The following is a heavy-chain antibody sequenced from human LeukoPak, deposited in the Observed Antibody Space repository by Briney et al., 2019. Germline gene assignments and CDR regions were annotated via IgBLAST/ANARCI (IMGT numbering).Heavy chain of an antibody. CDR3: ARESRDSSSWYLPEYYYYGMDV. CDR1: KFTFSSYS. Sequence: PGGSLRLSCAASKFTFSSYSMNWVRQAPGKGLEWVSSISSSSSYIYYADSVKGRFTISRDNAKNSLYLQMNSLRAEDTAVYYCARESRDSSSWYLPEYYYYGMDVWGQGTTVTVSS. J-gene: IGHJ6*02. D-gene: IGHD6-13*01. V-gene: IGHV3-21*01. CDR2: ISSSSSYI.